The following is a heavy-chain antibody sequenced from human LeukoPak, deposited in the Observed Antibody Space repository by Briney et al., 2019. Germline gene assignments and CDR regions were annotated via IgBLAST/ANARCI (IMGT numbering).Heavy chain of an antibody. J-gene: IGHJ5*02. CDR3: ARAKIAPGNWFDP. Sequence: GGSLRLSWAASGFTVSSNYMSWVRQAPGKGLEWVSVIYSGGSTYYADSVKGRFTISRDNSKNTLYLQMNSLRAEDTAVYYCARAKIAPGNWFDPWGQGTLVTVSS. V-gene: IGHV3-53*01. CDR2: IYSGGST. CDR1: GFTVSSNY. D-gene: IGHD2-21*01.